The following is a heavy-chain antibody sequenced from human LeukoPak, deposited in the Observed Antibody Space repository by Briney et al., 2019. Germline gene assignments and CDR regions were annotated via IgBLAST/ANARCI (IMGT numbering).Heavy chain of an antibody. CDR2: ISSRSTYT. Sequence: GGSLRLSCAASGFTFSDHYVTWIRQAPGKGLEWISYISSRSTYTNYADSVKGRFTISRDNAKNSLYLQMNSLRAEDTAVYYCARDQRGGVGGNMDVWGQGTTVTVSS. CDR1: GFTFSDHY. D-gene: IGHD1-26*01. J-gene: IGHJ6*02. CDR3: ARDQRGGVGGNMDV. V-gene: IGHV3-11*06.